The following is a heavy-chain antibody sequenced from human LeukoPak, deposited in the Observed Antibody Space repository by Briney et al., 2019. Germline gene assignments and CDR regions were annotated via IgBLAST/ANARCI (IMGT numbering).Heavy chain of an antibody. CDR1: GGTFSSYA. CDR3: ARGSVVAATPLQYYYYYYGMDV. J-gene: IGHJ6*02. V-gene: IGHV1-69*13. D-gene: IGHD2-15*01. CDR2: IIPIFGTA. Sequence: GASVKVSCKASGGTFSSYAISWVRQAPGQGLEWMGGIIPIFGTANYAQKFQGRVTITADESTSTAYMELSSLRSEDTAVYYCARGSVVAATPLQYYYYYYGMDVWDQGTTVTVSS.